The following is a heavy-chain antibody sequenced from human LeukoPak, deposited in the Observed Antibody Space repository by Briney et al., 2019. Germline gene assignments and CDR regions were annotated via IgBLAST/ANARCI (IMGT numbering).Heavy chain of an antibody. CDR3: ARQITKYGDYHLDY. Sequence: GESLKISCKASGYHFTTYWIGWVRQTPGKGLEWMGIFYPATSDIRYNPSFQGQVTISADKSISTAYLQWNSLKASDTAMYYCARQITKYGDYHLDYWGQGTLVTVSS. V-gene: IGHV5-51*01. CDR2: FYPATSDI. D-gene: IGHD4-17*01. J-gene: IGHJ4*02. CDR1: GYHFTTYW.